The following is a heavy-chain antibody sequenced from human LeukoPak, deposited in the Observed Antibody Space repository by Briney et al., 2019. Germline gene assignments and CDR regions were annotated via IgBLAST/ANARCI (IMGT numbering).Heavy chain of an antibody. Sequence: KAGGSLRLSCAASGFTFSSYSMNWVRQAPGKGLEWVSSISSSSSYIYYADSVKGRFTISRDNSKNTLYLQMNSLRAEDTAIYYCAKPARTDYTDYWGQGTLVTVSS. V-gene: IGHV3-21*04. CDR2: ISSSSSYI. J-gene: IGHJ4*02. D-gene: IGHD1-14*01. CDR3: AKPARTDYTDY. CDR1: GFTFSSYS.